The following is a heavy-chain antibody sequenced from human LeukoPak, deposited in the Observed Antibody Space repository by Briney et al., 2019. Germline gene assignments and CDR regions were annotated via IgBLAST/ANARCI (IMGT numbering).Heavy chain of an antibody. Sequence: ASVKVSCKASGYSFTSYYMHWVRQAPGKGLEWMGGFDPEDGETIYAQKFQGRVTMTEDTSTDTAYMELSSLRSEDTAVYYCATGHNYYGSGSFDYWGQGTLVTVSS. V-gene: IGHV1-24*01. CDR2: FDPEDGET. J-gene: IGHJ4*02. CDR1: GYSFTSYY. D-gene: IGHD3-10*01. CDR3: ATGHNYYGSGSFDY.